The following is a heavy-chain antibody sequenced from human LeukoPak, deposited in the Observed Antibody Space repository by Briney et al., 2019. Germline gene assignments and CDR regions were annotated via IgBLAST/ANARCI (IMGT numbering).Heavy chain of an antibody. J-gene: IGHJ6*02. V-gene: IGHV1-18*01. CDR3: ARVGRASGSLGYGMDV. CDR2: ISAYNGNT. Sequence: GASVKVSCKASGYAFASYGISWVRQAPGQGLEWMGWISAYNGNTNYAQKFQDRVTMTTDTSTRTAYMELRSLKFDDTAVYYCARVGRASGSLGYGMDVWGLGTTATVSS. D-gene: IGHD3-10*01. CDR1: GYAFASYG.